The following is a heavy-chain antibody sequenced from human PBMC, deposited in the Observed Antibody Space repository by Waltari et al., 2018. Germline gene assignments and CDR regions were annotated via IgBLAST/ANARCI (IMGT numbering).Heavy chain of an antibody. CDR2: IFTSGST. CDR1: GFTVVSTH. J-gene: IGHJ3*01. V-gene: IGHV3-53*01. CDR3: ARATNWVLEAFDL. Sequence: ELRVVGLGGGLIKPGASLRLPCAASGFTVVSTHMPWVRQAPGKGPEWVSVIFTSGSTYHADSVKGRLTISRDNSENTVHLQMKNLTAEDTALYYCARATNWVLEAFDLWGQGTMVTVSP. D-gene: IGHD1-1*01.